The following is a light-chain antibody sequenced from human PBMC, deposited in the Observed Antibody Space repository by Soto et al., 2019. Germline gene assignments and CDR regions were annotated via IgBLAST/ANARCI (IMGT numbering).Light chain of an antibody. CDR1: RSNSGAGYD. CDR2: GDN. V-gene: IGLV1-40*01. CDR3: QSSDSSLSGWV. J-gene: IGLJ2*01. Sequence: QSVLTQPPSVSGAPGQRLTISCTGSRSNSGAGYDVHWYQHLPGAAPKLLIYGDNNRPSGVPDRFSGSKSGTSASLAITGVQAADEADYYCQSSDSSLSGWVFGGGTKLTVL.